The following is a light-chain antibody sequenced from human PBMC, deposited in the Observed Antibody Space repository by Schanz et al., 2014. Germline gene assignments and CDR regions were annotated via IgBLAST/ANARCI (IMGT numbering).Light chain of an antibody. CDR3: QQRSNWYLT. CDR1: QSVGSD. Sequence: EVVMTQSPATLSVSPGDRATLSCRASQSVGSDLAWYQQRAGQAPRLLIYGASTRAAGIPARFSASGSGTDFTLTISSLEPEDFAVYYCQQRSNWYLTFGGGTKVEIK. J-gene: IGKJ4*01. V-gene: IGKV3D-11*02. CDR2: GAS.